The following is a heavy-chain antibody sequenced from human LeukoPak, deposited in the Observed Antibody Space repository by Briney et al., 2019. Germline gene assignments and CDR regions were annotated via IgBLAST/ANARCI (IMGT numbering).Heavy chain of an antibody. D-gene: IGHD3-22*01. J-gene: IGHJ6*02. Sequence: SETLSLTCTVSGGSISTYYWSWIRQPPGKGLEWIAYIYYSGSANYNPSLKSRVTMSIDTSKNQFSLKLSSVTAADTAVYYCARANYYDSSGWGDYYYYYGMDVWGQGTTVTVSS. CDR3: ARANYYDSSGWGDYYYYYGMDV. CDR1: GGSISTYY. CDR2: IYYSGSA. V-gene: IGHV4-59*01.